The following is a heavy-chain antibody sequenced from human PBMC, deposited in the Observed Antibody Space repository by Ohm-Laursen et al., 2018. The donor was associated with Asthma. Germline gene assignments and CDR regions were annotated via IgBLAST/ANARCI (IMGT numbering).Heavy chain of an antibody. CDR3: ARAPVVTSFDY. CDR2: ISYDGSNK. D-gene: IGHD4-23*01. Sequence: SLRLSCTASGFTFSSYGMHWVRQAPGKGLEWVAVISYDGSNKYYADSVKGRFTISRDNSKNTLYLQMNSLRAEDTAVYYCARAPVVTSFDYWGQGTLVTVSS. CDR1: GFTFSSYG. J-gene: IGHJ4*02. V-gene: IGHV3-30*03.